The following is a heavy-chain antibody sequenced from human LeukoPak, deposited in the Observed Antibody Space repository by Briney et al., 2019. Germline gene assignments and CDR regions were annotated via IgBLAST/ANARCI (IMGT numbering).Heavy chain of an antibody. CDR3: AREGGQLWSRYWYFDL. Sequence: GGSLRLSCAASGFTFSSYWMSWVRQAPGKGLEWVGYIKQDGSEKYYVDSVKGRFTISRDNAKNSLYLQMNSLRAEDTAVYYCAREGGQLWSRYWYFDLWGRGTLVTVSS. V-gene: IGHV3-7*01. CDR2: IKQDGSEK. D-gene: IGHD5-18*01. J-gene: IGHJ2*01. CDR1: GFTFSSYW.